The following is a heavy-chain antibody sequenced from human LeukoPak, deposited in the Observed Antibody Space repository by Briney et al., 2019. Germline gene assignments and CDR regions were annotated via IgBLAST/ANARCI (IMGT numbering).Heavy chain of an antibody. CDR3: ARDRAYCSGGSCYHYFDY. J-gene: IGHJ4*02. CDR1: GYSFTGNY. D-gene: IGHD2-15*01. V-gene: IGHV1-2*02. Sequence: ASVKVSCKASGYSFTGNYLHWVRQAPGQGLEWMGWINPNSGGTNYAQKFQGRVTMTRDTSISTAYMELSRLRSDDTAVYYCARDRAYCSGGSCYHYFDYWGQGTLVTVSS. CDR2: INPNSGGT.